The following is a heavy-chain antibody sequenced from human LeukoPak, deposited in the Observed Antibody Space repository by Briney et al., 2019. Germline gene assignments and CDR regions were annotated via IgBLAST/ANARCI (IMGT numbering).Heavy chain of an antibody. D-gene: IGHD3-9*01. J-gene: IGHJ6*02. V-gene: IGHV1-2*02. CDR2: INPNSGGT. CDR1: GYTFTGYY. Sequence: ASVKVSCKASGYTFTGYYMHWVRQAPGQGLEWMGWINPNSGGTNYAQKFQGRVTMTRDTSISTAYMELSRLSSDDTAVYYCARGGPLRYFDWLLFGGMDVWGQGTTVTVSS. CDR3: ARGGPLRYFDWLLFGGMDV.